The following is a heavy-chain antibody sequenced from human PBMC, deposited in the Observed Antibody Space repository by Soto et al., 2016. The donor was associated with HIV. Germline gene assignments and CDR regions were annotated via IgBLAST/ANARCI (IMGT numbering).Heavy chain of an antibody. Sequence: QVQLVQSGAEVKKPGSSVKVSCKASGGTFSSYAISWVRQAPGQGLEWMGGIIPIFGTANYAQKFQGRVTITADESTSTAYMELSSLRSEDTAVYYCAREGRYCSGGSCRQGWFDPWGQGTLVTVSP. D-gene: IGHD2-15*01. CDR3: AREGRYCSGGSCRQGWFDP. CDR1: GGTFSSYA. V-gene: IGHV1-69*01. CDR2: IIPIFGTA. J-gene: IGHJ5*02.